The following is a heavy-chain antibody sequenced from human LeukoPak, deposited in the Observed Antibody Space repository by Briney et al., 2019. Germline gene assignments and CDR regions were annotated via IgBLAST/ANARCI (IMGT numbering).Heavy chain of an antibody. CDR2: INHSGST. CDR1: GGSFSGYY. CDR3: ARGEDYYDSSGYLFY. V-gene: IGHV4-34*01. J-gene: IGHJ4*02. D-gene: IGHD3-22*01. Sequence: SETLSLTCAVYGGSFSGYYWSWIRQPPGKGLEWIGEINHSGSTNYNPSLKSLVTISVDTSKNQFSLKMSSVTAADTAVYYCARGEDYYDSSGYLFYWGQGTLVTVSS.